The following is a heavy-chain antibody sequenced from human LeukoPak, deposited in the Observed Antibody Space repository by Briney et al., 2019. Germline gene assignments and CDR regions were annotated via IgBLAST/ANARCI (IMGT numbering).Heavy chain of an antibody. CDR3: ARSASSSWYGLDV. V-gene: IGHV3-21*01. CDR1: GFTFSSYN. J-gene: IGHJ6*02. CDR2: ISSSSTHI. Sequence: GGSLRLSCAASGFTFSSYNMHWVRQAPGKGLEWVSSISSSSTHIYYADFLRGRSTISRDNAKNSLYLQVNSLRAEDTSVYYCARSASSSWYGLDVWGQGTTVTLSS. D-gene: IGHD6-13*01.